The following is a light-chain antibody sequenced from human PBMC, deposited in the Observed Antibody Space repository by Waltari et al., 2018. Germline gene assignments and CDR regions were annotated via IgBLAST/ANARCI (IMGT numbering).Light chain of an antibody. CDR3: AAWDDSLSGLV. CDR1: SSNIGSNY. J-gene: IGLJ3*02. V-gene: IGLV1-47*01. Sequence: QSVLTQPPSASGTPGQKVTISCNGSSSNIGSNYVYWYQQLPGTAPKLLIFKNNQRPSGVPDRFSESKSGTSASLAINGLRSEDEADYYCAAWDDSLSGLVLGGGTKVTVL. CDR2: KNN.